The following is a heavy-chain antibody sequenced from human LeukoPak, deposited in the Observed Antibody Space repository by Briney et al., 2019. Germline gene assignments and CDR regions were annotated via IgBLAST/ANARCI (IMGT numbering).Heavy chain of an antibody. CDR3: ARTRLRQWLVLRGDYFDY. CDR1: GYTFTSYG. Sequence: ASVKVSCKASGYTFTSYGISWVRQAPGQGLEWMGWISAYNGNTNYAQKLQGRVTMTTDTSTSTAYMELRSLRSDDTAVYYCARTRLRQWLVLRGDYFDYWGQGTLVTVSS. V-gene: IGHV1-18*01. D-gene: IGHD6-19*01. CDR2: ISAYNGNT. J-gene: IGHJ4*02.